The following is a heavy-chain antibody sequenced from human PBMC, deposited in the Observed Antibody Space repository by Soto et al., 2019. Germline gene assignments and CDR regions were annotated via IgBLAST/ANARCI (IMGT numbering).Heavy chain of an antibody. Sequence: ESGGGVVQPGRSLRLSCAASGFTFSSYGMHWVRQAPGKGLEWVAVIWYDGSNKYYADSVKGRFTISRDNSKNTLYLQMNSLRAEDTAVYYCAKGGPQDPHFDYWGQGTLVTVSS. V-gene: IGHV3-33*06. J-gene: IGHJ4*02. CDR3: AKGGPQDPHFDY. D-gene: IGHD2-15*01. CDR1: GFTFSSYG. CDR2: IWYDGSNK.